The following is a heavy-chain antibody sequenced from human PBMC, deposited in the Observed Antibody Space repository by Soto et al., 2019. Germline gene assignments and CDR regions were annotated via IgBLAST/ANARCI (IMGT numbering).Heavy chain of an antibody. J-gene: IGHJ4*02. Sequence: ASVKVSCKASGYTFTSYGISWVRQAPGQGLEWMGWISAYNGNTNYAQKLQGRVTMTTDTSTSTAYMELRSLRSDDTAVYYCARDSSSWYSSSPLDYWGQGTLVTVS. D-gene: IGHD6-13*01. CDR2: ISAYNGNT. CDR1: GYTFTSYG. V-gene: IGHV1-18*01. CDR3: ARDSSSWYSSSPLDY.